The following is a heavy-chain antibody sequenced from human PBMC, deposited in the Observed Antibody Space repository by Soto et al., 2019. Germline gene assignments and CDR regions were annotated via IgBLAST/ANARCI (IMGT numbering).Heavy chain of an antibody. CDR2: ITSSTGTT. CDR3: ARGNTTCQGDRSYYYGMDV. J-gene: IGHJ6*02. CDR1: GLTLRGYE. D-gene: IGHD1-26*01. Sequence: DEKLVESGGGLLQPGGSLRLSCEASGLTLRGYEMNWVRQAPGKVLEWISYITSSTGTTYYADSVKGRFIISRDNARKSVYLQMHGRRVEDTASDCCARGNTTCQGDRSYYYGMDVWGQGTRVTVSS. V-gene: IGHV3-48*03.